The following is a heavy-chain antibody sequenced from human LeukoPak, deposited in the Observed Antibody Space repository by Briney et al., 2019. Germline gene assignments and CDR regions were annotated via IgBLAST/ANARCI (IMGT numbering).Heavy chain of an antibody. CDR3: AVQGKKLVVVGGRDYYYYMDV. CDR2: ISAYNGNT. J-gene: IGHJ6*03. CDR1: GYTFTGYY. D-gene: IGHD3-22*01. Sequence: ASVKVSCKASGYTFTGYYMHWVRQAPGQGLEWMGWISAYNGNTNYAQKLQGRVTMTTDTSTSTAYMELRSLRSDDTAVYYCAVQGKKLVVVGGRDYYYYMDVWGKGTTVTVSS. V-gene: IGHV1-18*04.